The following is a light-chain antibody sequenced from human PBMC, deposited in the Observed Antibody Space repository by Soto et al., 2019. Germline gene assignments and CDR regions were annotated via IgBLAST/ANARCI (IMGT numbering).Light chain of an antibody. CDR1: QNIVSW. Sequence: DIQMTQSPSTLSASVGDTVTITCRASQNIVSWLAWYQQKPGKAPKFLIYDASTLERGVPSRFRGSGYGTEFTLTISSLQPDDFATYYCQQCNGYSRTFGQGTKVDIK. CDR2: DAS. CDR3: QQCNGYSRT. V-gene: IGKV1-5*01. J-gene: IGKJ1*01.